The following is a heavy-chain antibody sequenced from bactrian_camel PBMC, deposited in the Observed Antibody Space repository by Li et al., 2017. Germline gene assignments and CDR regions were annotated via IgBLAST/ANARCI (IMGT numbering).Heavy chain of an antibody. CDR3: VADFLATVIGCTAVTKEDFPD. V-gene: IGHV3S53*01. D-gene: IGHD5*01. CDR2: IDFGGIT. J-gene: IGHJ4*01. Sequence: VQLVESGGASVEAGGSLRLSCAASAPTATSNCMAWFRQAPGKQREGVATIDFGGITNYTDSVKGRFTISKDNAKNTLYLQMNNLRPEDTGMYYCVADFLATVIGCTAVTKEDFPDWGQGTQVTVS. CDR1: APTATSNC.